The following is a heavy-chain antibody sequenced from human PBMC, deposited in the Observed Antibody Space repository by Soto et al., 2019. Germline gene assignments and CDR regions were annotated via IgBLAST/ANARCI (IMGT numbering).Heavy chain of an antibody. CDR1: GGSISSGDYY. D-gene: IGHD6-6*01. V-gene: IGHV4-30-4*01. J-gene: IGHJ4*02. Sequence: QVQLQESGPGLVKPSQTLSLTCTVSGGSISSGDYYWSWIRQPPGKGLEWIGYIYYSVSTYYNPSLKSRVTISVDTSKNQFSLKLSSVTAADKAVYYCARASSSSEYYFDYWGQGTLVTVS. CDR3: ARASSSSEYYFDY. CDR2: IYYSVST.